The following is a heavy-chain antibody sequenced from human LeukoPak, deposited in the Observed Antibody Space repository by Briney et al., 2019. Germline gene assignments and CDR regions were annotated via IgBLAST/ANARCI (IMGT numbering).Heavy chain of an antibody. D-gene: IGHD3-10*01. CDR3: ARDRAYNWFDP. Sequence: ASVKVSCKASGYTFTSYYMHWVRQAPGQGLEWMGIINPSGGSTSYVQKFQGRVTMTRDMSTSTVYMELSSLRSEDTAVYYCARDRAYNWFDPWGQGTLVTVSS. J-gene: IGHJ5*02. V-gene: IGHV1-46*01. CDR2: INPSGGST. CDR1: GYTFTSYY.